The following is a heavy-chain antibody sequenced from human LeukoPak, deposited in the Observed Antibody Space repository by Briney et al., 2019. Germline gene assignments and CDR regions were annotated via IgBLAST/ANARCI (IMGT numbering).Heavy chain of an antibody. Sequence: SETLSLTCTVSGGSISSYYWSWIRQPPGKGLEWVGYIYYSGSTNYNPSLKSRVTISVDTSKNQFSLKLSSVTAADTAVYYCARDGYGSGSPFDYWGQGTLVTVSS. J-gene: IGHJ4*02. V-gene: IGHV4-59*01. CDR2: IYYSGST. D-gene: IGHD3-10*01. CDR1: GGSISSYY. CDR3: ARDGYGSGSPFDY.